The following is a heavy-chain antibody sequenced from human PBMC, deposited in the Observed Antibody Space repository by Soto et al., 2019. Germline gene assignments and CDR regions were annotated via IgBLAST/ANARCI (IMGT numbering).Heavy chain of an antibody. CDR3: ERVWVDRIPGTTFWFEP. CDR1: GDSVSSNSAA. V-gene: IGHV6-1*01. J-gene: IGHJ5*02. D-gene: IGHD1-7*01. CDR2: TYYRSKWYN. Sequence: SQTLSLTCAISGDSVSSNSAAWNWIRQSPSRGLEWLGRTYYRSKWYNDYAVSVKSRITINPDTSKNQFSLQLNSVTPEDTAVYYCERVWVDRIPGTTFWFEPWGQGTLVTVS.